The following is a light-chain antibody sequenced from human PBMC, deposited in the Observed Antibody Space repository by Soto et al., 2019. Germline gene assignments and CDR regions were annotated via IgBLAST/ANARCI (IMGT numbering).Light chain of an antibody. CDR1: QSVGSN. Sequence: EIVMTQSPATLSVSPGERATLSCRGSQSVGSNLAWYQQKPGQAPRLLINVASTRATGIPARFSGSGSGTEFTLTISSLQSEDFAVYYCQQYNNWPPWTFGQGTKVDIK. V-gene: IGKV3-15*01. J-gene: IGKJ1*01. CDR2: VAS. CDR3: QQYNNWPPWT.